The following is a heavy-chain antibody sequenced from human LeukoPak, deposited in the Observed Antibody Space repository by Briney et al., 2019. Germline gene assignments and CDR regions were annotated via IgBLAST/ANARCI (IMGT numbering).Heavy chain of an antibody. J-gene: IGHJ6*02. CDR3: ARDGPELRFLETGYYYYYGMDV. Sequence: SQTLSLTCAISGDSVSSNSAAWNWIRQSPSRGLEWLGRTYYRSKWYNDYAVSVKSRITINPDTSKNQFSLQLNSVTPEDTAVYYCARDGPELRFLETGYYYYYGMDVWGQGTTVTVSS. V-gene: IGHV6-1*01. CDR1: GDSVSSNSAA. CDR2: TYYRSKWYN. D-gene: IGHD3-3*01.